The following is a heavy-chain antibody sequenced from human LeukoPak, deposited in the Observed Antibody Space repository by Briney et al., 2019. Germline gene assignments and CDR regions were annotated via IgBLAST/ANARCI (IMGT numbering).Heavy chain of an antibody. CDR3: AREGRTSRTSWYDP. Sequence: SETLSLTCAVSDYSVTSDHYWGWIRLAPGKGLEWIGSIYHSGGTYYNPSLKSRVTISVDTSKDQFSLRLTSVTAADTGIYYCAREGRTSRTSWYDPWGQGTRVTVSS. D-gene: IGHD3/OR15-3a*01. CDR2: IYHSGGT. J-gene: IGHJ5*02. V-gene: IGHV4-38-2*01. CDR1: DYSVTSDHY.